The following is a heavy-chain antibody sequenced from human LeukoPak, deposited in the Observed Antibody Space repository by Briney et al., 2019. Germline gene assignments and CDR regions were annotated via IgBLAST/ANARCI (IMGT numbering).Heavy chain of an antibody. CDR2: XYYXGST. D-gene: IGHD3-22*01. J-gene: IGHJ4*02. CDR3: ARLTLGLGYYDSSGYYGPFR. CDR1: XXXXXXXXYY. V-gene: IGHV4-39*01. Sequence: TXXLTCTVSXXXXXXXXYYXGXIRQXXGXXXXXXXXXYYXGSTYYNPSLKSRVTISVDTSKNQFSLKLSSVTAADTAVYYCARLTLGLGYYDSSGYYGPFRWGQGTLVTVSS.